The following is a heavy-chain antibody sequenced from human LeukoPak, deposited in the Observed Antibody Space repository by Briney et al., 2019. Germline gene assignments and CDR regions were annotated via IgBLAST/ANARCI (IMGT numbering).Heavy chain of an antibody. Sequence: ASVKVSCKASGYTFTGYYLHWVRQAPGQGLEWMGWINPNSGGTNYAQKFQGRVTMTRDTSISTAYMELSRLRSGDTAVYYCARDQWGEVVMTAQFDCWGQGTLVTVSS. CDR3: ARDQWGEVVMTAQFDC. CDR2: INPNSGGT. V-gene: IGHV1-2*02. J-gene: IGHJ4*02. CDR1: GYTFTGYY. D-gene: IGHD2-21*02.